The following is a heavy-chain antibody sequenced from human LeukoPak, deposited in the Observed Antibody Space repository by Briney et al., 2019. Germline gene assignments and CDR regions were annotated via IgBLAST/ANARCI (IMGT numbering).Heavy chain of an antibody. D-gene: IGHD2-2*01. CDR2: IYNTGDT. CDR3: ARWFCTSTTCYYDY. V-gene: IGHV3-53*01. CDR1: GFTVSNNY. J-gene: IGHJ4*02. Sequence: GGSLRLSCAASGFTVSNNYMSWVRQAPGKGLEWVSFIYNTGDTKYADSVKGRFTISRDNSKNTLSLQMNSLRADDTAVYYRARWFCTSTTCYYDYWGQGTLVTVSS.